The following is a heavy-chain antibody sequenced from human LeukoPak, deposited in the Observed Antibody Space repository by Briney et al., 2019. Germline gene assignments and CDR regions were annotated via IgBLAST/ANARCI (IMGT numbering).Heavy chain of an antibody. CDR3: GRHANGDSSAAFDL. V-gene: IGHV4-4*02. CDR2: VYRSGGT. CDR1: GDSISDKYW. Sequence: PSETLSLTCAVSGDSISDKYWWRWVRQFPDKGLEWIGEVYRSGGTSYNPSLKSRVTVSIDYSKNQFSLNLRSVTAADTAVYYCGRHANGDSSAAFDLWGQGTMVSVSS. J-gene: IGHJ3*01. D-gene: IGHD2-8*01.